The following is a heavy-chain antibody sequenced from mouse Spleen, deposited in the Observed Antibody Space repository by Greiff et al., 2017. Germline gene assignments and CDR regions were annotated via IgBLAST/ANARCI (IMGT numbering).Heavy chain of an antibody. CDR3: ARGGYDYDGSYAMDY. CDR2: IYPGDGDT. D-gene: IGHD2-4*01. V-gene: IGHV1-82*01. Sequence: QVQLQQSGPELVKPGASVKISCKASGYAFSSSWMNWVKQRPGKGLEWIGRIYPGDGDTNYNGKFKGKATLTADKSSSTAYMQLSSLTSEDSAVYFCARGGYDYDGSYAMDYWGQGTSVTLSS. J-gene: IGHJ4*01. CDR1: GYAFSSSW.